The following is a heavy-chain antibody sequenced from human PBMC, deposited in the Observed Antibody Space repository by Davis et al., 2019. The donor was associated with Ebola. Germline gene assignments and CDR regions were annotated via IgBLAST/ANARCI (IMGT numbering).Heavy chain of an antibody. V-gene: IGHV1-24*01. CDR3: AIRSPYSGYEWESPGSFDY. CDR1: GYTLTELS. CDR2: FDPEDGET. Sequence: ASVKVSCKVSGYTLTELSMHWVRQAPGKGLEWMGCFDPEDGETIYAQKFQGRVTMTEDTSTDTAYMELSSLRSEDTAVYYCAIRSPYSGYEWESPGSFDYWGQGTLVTVSS. J-gene: IGHJ4*02. D-gene: IGHD5-12*01.